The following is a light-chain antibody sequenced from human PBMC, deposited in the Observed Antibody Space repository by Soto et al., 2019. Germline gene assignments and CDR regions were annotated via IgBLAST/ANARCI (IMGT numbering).Light chain of an antibody. Sequence: QSVLTQPPSASGTPGQRVTISCSGSSSNIGSDYVYWFQQLPGTAPKLLIYINYQRPSGVPDRFSGSKSGTSASLAISGLRSEDEADYWCAVWDASLSTWVFGGGTKITVL. CDR1: SSNIGSDY. V-gene: IGLV1-47*01. J-gene: IGLJ3*02. CDR3: AVWDASLSTWV. CDR2: INY.